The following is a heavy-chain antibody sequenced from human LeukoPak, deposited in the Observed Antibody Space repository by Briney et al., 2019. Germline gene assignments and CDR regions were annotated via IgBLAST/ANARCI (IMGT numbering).Heavy chain of an antibody. Sequence: SGGSLRLSCAASGFTFSSYWMSWVCQAPGKGVEWVANIKQDGSEQYYVDSLKVRFTICRDSAKNSLYLRRNMLRAEDTAVYYCARGDYYGSGSYYIFSESPIDYWGQGTRVTVSS. J-gene: IGHJ4*02. V-gene: IGHV3-7*03. CDR3: ARGDYYGSGSYYIFSESPIDY. D-gene: IGHD3-10*01. CDR2: IKQDGSEQ. CDR1: GFTFSSYW.